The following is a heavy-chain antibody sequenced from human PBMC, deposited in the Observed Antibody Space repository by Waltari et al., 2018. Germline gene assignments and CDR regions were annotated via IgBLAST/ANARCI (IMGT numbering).Heavy chain of an antibody. D-gene: IGHD5-18*01. CDR1: GGTFRSYA. CDR2: IIPIFGTA. V-gene: IGHV1-69*01. CDR3: ARDNYTAMVYYYYYGMDV. Sequence: QVQLVQSGAEVKKPGSSVKVSCKASGGTFRSYANSWVRQAPGQRLEWMGGIIPIFGTANYAQKFQGRVTITADESTSTAYMELSSLRSEDTAVYYCARDNYTAMVYYYYYGMDVWGQGTTVTVSS. J-gene: IGHJ6*02.